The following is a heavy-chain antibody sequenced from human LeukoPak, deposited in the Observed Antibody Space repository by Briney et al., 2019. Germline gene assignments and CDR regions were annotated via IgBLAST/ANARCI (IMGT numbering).Heavy chain of an antibody. CDR2: INTNTGNP. Sequence: GASVKVSCKASGYTFTSYGISWVRQAPGQGLEWMGWINTNTGNPTYAQGFTGRFVFSLDTSVSTAYLQISSLKAEDTAVYYCAREIPVHCSSTSCLFDYWGQGTLVTVSS. D-gene: IGHD2-2*01. V-gene: IGHV7-4-1*02. J-gene: IGHJ4*02. CDR1: GYTFTSYG. CDR3: AREIPVHCSSTSCLFDY.